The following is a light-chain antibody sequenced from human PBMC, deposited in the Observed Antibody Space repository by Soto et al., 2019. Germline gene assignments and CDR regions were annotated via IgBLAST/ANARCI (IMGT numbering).Light chain of an antibody. V-gene: IGKV3-15*01. Sequence: EIVMTQSPATLSVSPGERATLSCRASQSVSSNLAWYQQKPGQAPRLLIYGASTRATGIPARFSGSGSGTEFTLTISSLQSEDFAIYYCHQYNKWPPHTFGQGTKLEIK. J-gene: IGKJ2*01. CDR2: GAS. CDR1: QSVSSN. CDR3: HQYNKWPPHT.